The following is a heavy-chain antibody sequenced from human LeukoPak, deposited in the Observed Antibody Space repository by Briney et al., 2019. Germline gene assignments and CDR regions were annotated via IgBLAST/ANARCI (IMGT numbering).Heavy chain of an antibody. CDR1: GGSFSCYY. D-gene: IGHD3-10*02. V-gene: IGHV4-34*01. CDR3: QVFGEGGTDY. CDR2: VNHSGSS. Sequence: SETLSLTCAVYGGSFSCYYWSWIREPPGTGLEWFGEVNHSGSSNYNPTLTSRVTIAVDTSKNQSSLKLSSVTAAGTAMYYWQVFGEGGTDYWGQGSLGSLSS. J-gene: IGHJ4*02.